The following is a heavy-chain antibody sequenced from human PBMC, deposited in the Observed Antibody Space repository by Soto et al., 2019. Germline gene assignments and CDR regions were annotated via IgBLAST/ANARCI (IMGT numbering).Heavy chain of an antibody. D-gene: IGHD3-3*01. CDR2: IIPIFGTA. V-gene: IGHV1-69*13. CDR1: GYTFTSYG. CDR3: ARALPFWSGYSTFDY. J-gene: IGHJ4*02. Sequence: QVQLVQSGAEVKKPGASVKVSCKASGYTFTSYGISWVRQAPGQGLEWMGWIIPIFGTANYAQKFQGRVTITADESTSTAYMELSSLRSEDTAVYYCARALPFWSGYSTFDYWGQGTLVTVSS.